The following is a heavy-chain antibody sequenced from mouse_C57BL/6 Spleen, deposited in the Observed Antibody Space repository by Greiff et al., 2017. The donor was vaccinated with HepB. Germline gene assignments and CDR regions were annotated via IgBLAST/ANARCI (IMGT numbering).Heavy chain of an antibody. CDR2: IYPGDGDT. D-gene: IGHD2-4*01. CDR1: GYAFSSSW. CDR3: ARNDYFWYFDV. Sequence: ESGPELVKPGASVKISCKASGYAFSSSWMNWVKQRPGKGLEWIGRIYPGDGDTNYNGKFKGKATLTADKSSSTAYMQLSSLTSEDSAVYFCARNDYFWYFDVWGTGTTVTVSS. V-gene: IGHV1-82*01. J-gene: IGHJ1*03.